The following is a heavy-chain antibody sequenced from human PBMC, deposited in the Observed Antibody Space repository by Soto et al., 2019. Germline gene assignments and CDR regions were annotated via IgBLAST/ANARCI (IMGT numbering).Heavy chain of an antibody. V-gene: IGHV4-34*01. CDR1: GESFSGHI. CDR3: ARGLITGSHYSGGWYYFDS. D-gene: IGHD6-19*01. Sequence: SETLSLTCAVYGESFSGHIWTWIRQTPGKGLQWIGQINHSGSASYNPSLKSRATISVHTSNSQFSLELSSVTAADTAVYYCARGLITGSHYSGGWYYFDSWGQGTQVTVSS. J-gene: IGHJ4*02. CDR2: INHSGSA.